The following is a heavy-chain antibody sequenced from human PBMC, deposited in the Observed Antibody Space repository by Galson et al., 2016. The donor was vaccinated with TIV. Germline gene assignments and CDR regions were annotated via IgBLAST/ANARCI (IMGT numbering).Heavy chain of an antibody. V-gene: IGHV3-23*01. D-gene: IGHD6-19*01. Sequence: SLRLSCAASGFPFSNYVMSWVRQAPGKGLEWVATITGSGYGAYGTYYTDSVKGRFTVSRDNSKSTLFLEMNSLRAEDTAVYYCVKDSTYSGGWFWFYWGQGTLVTVSS. CDR3: VKDSTYSGGWFWFY. CDR2: ITGSGYGAYGT. J-gene: IGHJ4*02. CDR1: GFPFSNYV.